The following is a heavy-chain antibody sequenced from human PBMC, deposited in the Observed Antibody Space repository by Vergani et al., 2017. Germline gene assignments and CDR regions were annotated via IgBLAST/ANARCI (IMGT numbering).Heavy chain of an antibody. V-gene: IGHV4-61*02. Sequence: QVQLHESGPGLVKPSQTLSLTCTVSGGSITSGSFYWSWIRQPAGKGLELIGRIHSSGTTNYNPSLKSRVTLSVDTSKKQLSLRMTSVTAADAAVYYCARDSWTSELRGVYWFDTWGQGTLVSVSS. J-gene: IGHJ5*02. CDR3: ARDSWTSELRGVYWFDT. D-gene: IGHD3-10*01. CDR1: GGSITSGSFY. CDR2: IHSSGTT.